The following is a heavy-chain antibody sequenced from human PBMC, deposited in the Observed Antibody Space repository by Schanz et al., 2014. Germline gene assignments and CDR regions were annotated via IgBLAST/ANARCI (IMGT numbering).Heavy chain of an antibody. J-gene: IGHJ4*02. Sequence: QVQLVQSGAEVKKPGSSMKVSCKASGGTFNSYTINWVRQAPGQGLEWMGRIIPILGIANYAQKFQGRITITADKSTSTVYMELSSLRSEDTAVYYCARAPGDILTGYSMGFDYWGQGTPVTVAS. CDR3: ARAPGDILTGYSMGFDY. CDR1: GGTFNSYT. V-gene: IGHV1-69*02. D-gene: IGHD3-9*01. CDR2: IIPILGIA.